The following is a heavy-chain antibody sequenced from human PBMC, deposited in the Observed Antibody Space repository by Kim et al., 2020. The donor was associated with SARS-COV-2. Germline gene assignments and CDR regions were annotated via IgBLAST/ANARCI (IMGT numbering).Heavy chain of an antibody. V-gene: IGHV3-33*01. D-gene: IGHD5-12*01. CDR3: ASMATNGPGY. J-gene: IGHJ4*02. CDR2: NK. Sequence: NKSYAESVKGGFTISRDNSKTTLYLQMNSLRAEDTVVYYCASMATNGPGYWGQGALVTVSS.